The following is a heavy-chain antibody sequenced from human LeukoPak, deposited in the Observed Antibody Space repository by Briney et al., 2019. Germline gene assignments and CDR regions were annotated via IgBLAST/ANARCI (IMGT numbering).Heavy chain of an antibody. CDR1: GFTFSSYA. CDR2: ISSSSSYI. J-gene: IGHJ4*02. Sequence: GGSLRLSCAASGFTFSSYAMSWVRQAPGKGLEWVSSISSSSSYIYYADSVKGRFTISRDNAKNSLYLQMNSLRAEDTAVYYCARGLYSSHGVKCFDYWGQGTLVTVSS. V-gene: IGHV3-21*01. D-gene: IGHD2-8*01. CDR3: ARGLYSSHGVKCFDY.